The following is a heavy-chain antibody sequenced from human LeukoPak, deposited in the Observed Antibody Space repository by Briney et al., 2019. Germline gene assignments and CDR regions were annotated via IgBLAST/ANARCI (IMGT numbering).Heavy chain of an antibody. D-gene: IGHD6-13*01. V-gene: IGHV3-33*08. CDR2: ISFDGSNK. Sequence: LSLTCAVYGGSFRAYYWNWIRQAPGKGLEWVAVISFDGSNKFFADSVKGRFTISRDNSKNTLDLQMSSLSADDTAVYYCAREAGKIFDYWGQGILVTVSS. J-gene: IGHJ4*02. CDR3: AREAGKIFDY. CDR1: GGSFRAYY.